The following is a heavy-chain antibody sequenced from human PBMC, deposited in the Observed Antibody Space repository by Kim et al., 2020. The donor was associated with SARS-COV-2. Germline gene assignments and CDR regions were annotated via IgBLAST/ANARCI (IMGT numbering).Heavy chain of an antibody. Sequence: IGYADSVKVRFTTSIDNAKNSLYLQMNRLRPEDTALYYCTKDVLAGGADVWGQGTAVIVSS. J-gene: IGHJ6*02. CDR3: TKDVLAGGADV. CDR2: I. D-gene: IGHD3-3*02. V-gene: IGHV3-9*01.